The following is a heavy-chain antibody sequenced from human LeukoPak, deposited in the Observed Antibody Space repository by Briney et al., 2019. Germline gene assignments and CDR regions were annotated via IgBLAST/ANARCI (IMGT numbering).Heavy chain of an antibody. CDR2: IKNKANNYAT. Sequence: PGGSLRLSCAASGFTFSGSAMHWVRQASGKGLEWVGRIKNKANNYATAYAASVKGRFTISRDDSKNTAYLQMNSLKIEDTAVYCCTRLDDYESWGQGTLVTVSS. D-gene: IGHD4-17*01. J-gene: IGHJ5*02. V-gene: IGHV3-73*01. CDR1: GFTFSGSA. CDR3: TRLDDYES.